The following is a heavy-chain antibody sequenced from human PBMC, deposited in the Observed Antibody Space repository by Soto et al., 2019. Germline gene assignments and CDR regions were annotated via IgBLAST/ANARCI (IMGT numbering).Heavy chain of an antibody. J-gene: IGHJ6*02. V-gene: IGHV1-46*01. CDR1: GYTFTSYY. Sequence: ASVKVSCKASGYTFTSYYMHWVRQAPGQGLEWMGIINPSGGSTSYAQKFQGRVTMTRDTSTSTVYMELSSLRSEDTAVYYCARLRGSSTRSNYYYYGMDVWGQGTTVTVSS. CDR2: INPSGGST. D-gene: IGHD2-2*01. CDR3: ARLRGSSTRSNYYYYGMDV.